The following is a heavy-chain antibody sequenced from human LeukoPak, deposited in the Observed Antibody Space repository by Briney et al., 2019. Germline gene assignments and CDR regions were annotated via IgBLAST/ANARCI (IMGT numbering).Heavy chain of an antibody. CDR1: GFTFSSYG. J-gene: IGHJ4*02. V-gene: IGHV3-33*01. CDR2: IWYDGSNK. Sequence: PGRSLRLSCAASGFTFSSYGMHWVRQAPGKGLEWVAVIWYDGSNKYYADSVKGRFTISRDNAKNTLYLQMNSLRAEDTAVYYCARENYDILTGPLYYFDYWGQGTLVTVSS. D-gene: IGHD3-9*01. CDR3: ARENYDILTGPLYYFDY.